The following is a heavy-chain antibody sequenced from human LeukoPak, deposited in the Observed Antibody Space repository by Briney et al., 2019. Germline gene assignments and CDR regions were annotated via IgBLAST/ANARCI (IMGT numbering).Heavy chain of an antibody. V-gene: IGHV3-33*01. J-gene: IGHJ4*02. D-gene: IGHD6-19*01. CDR2: IWYDGSNK. Sequence: GGSLRLSCAASGFTFSSYGMHWVRQAPGKRLEWVAVIWYDGSNKYYADSVKGRFTISRDNSKNTLYLQMNSLRAEDTAVYYCARTVSGWYGFDYWGQGTLVTVSS. CDR3: ARTVSGWYGFDY. CDR1: GFTFSSYG.